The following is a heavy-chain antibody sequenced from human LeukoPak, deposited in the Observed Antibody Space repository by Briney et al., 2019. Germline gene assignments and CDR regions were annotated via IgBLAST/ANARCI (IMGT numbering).Heavy chain of an antibody. CDR1: GDSISSYY. V-gene: IGHV4-59*01. Sequence: SETLSLTCTVSGDSISSYYWSWIRQPPGKGLEWTGYIYYSGSTNYNPSLKSRVTISVDTSKNQFSLKLSSVTAADTAVYYCARGSENYYDSSGYYWNWYFDLWGRGTLVTVSS. CDR2: IYYSGST. CDR3: ARGSENYYDSSGYYWNWYFDL. D-gene: IGHD3-22*01. J-gene: IGHJ2*01.